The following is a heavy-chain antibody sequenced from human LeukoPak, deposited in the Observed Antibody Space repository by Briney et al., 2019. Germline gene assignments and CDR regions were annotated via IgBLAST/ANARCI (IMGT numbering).Heavy chain of an antibody. J-gene: IGHJ5*02. V-gene: IGHV4-34*01. D-gene: IGHD6-13*01. CDR2: INHSGLT. Sequence: SETLSLTCAVYGGSFSGYNWSWIRQPPGKGLEWIGEINHSGLTNYNPSLKSRVTISLDTSKNQFSLKLSSVTAADTAVYYCARKGGGQLVNTRRWFDPWGQGTLVTVSS. CDR3: ARKGGGQLVNTRRWFDP. CDR1: GGSFSGYN.